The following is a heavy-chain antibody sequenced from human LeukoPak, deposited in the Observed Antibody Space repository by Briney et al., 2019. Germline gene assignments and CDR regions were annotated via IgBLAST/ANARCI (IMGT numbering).Heavy chain of an antibody. CDR2: IYYSGST. J-gene: IGHJ4*02. CDR1: GGSISSYY. Sequence: KSSETLSLTCTVSGGSISSYYWSWIRQPPGKGLEWIGYIYYSGSTNYNPSLKSRVTISVDTSKNQFSLKLSSVTAADTAVYYCARHDVPYSNYVFDYWGQGTLVTVSS. CDR3: ARHDVPYSNYVFDY. V-gene: IGHV4-59*08. D-gene: IGHD4-11*01.